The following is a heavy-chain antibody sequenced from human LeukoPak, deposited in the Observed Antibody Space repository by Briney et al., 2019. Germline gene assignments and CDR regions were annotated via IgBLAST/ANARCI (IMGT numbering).Heavy chain of an antibody. CDR3: ARGRDGYNSNY. D-gene: IGHD5-24*01. Sequence: SETLSLTCTVSGGSISSSSYYWSWIRQPPGKGLEWIGYIYYSGSTNYNPSLKSRVTISVDTSKNQFSLKLSSVTAADTAVYYCARGRDGYNSNYWGQGTLVTVSS. CDR2: IYYSGST. V-gene: IGHV4-61*01. CDR1: GGSISSSSYY. J-gene: IGHJ4*02.